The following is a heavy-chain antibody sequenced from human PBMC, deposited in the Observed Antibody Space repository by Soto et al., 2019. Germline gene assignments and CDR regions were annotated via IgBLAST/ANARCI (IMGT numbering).Heavy chain of an antibody. V-gene: IGHV4-39*01. Sequence: QLQLQESGPGLVKPSETLSLTCTVSGGSISRSSYYWGWIRQPPGKGLEWIGSIYYSGSTYYNPSLKSRVTISVDTSKHQFSLKLSSVTAADTAVYYCAPSPSSGPPYYWGQGTLVTVSS. J-gene: IGHJ4*02. D-gene: IGHD6-19*01. CDR1: GGSISRSSYY. CDR3: APSPSSGPPYY. CDR2: IYYSGST.